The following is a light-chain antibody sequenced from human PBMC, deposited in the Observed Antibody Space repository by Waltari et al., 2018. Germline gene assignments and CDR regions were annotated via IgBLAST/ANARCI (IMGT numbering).Light chain of an antibody. CDR3: CSYAGSSTLWV. Sequence: QSALTQPASVSGSPGQSITISSTGTSSDARSYNRVSRYQQHPGKAPKLMIYEVSKRPSGVSNLFSGSKSGNTASLTISGLQAEDEAGYYCCSYAGSSTLWVFGTGTKVTVL. CDR2: EVS. CDR1: SSDARSYNR. J-gene: IGLJ1*01. V-gene: IGLV2-23*02.